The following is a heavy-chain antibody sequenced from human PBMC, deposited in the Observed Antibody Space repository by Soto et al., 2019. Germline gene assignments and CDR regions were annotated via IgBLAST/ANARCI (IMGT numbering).Heavy chain of an antibody. Sequence: ASVKVSCKASGYTFTSYDNTWVPPATGQGLEWMVCQNPNSGNTGYAQKFQGRVTMTRNTSISTAYMELSSLRSEDTAVYYCAKAPPRYFSSTSCQYYFDYW. CDR2: QNPNSGNT. V-gene: IGHV1-8*01. D-gene: IGHD2-2*01. CDR3: AKAPPRYFSSTSCQYYFDY. J-gene: IGHJ4*01. CDR1: GYTFTSYD.